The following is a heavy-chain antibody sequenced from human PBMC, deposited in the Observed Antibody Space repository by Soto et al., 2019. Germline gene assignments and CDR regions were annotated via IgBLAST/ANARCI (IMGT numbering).Heavy chain of an antibody. CDR1: GGSFSGYY. CDR2: INHSGST. CDR3: ASSPLSYGMDV. V-gene: IGHV4-34*01. Sequence: SETLSLTCAVYGGSFSGYYWSWIRQPPGKGLEWIGEINHSGSTNYNPSLKSRVTISVDTSKNQFSLKLSSVTAADTAVYYCASSPLSYGMDVWGQGTKVTVSS. J-gene: IGHJ6*02.